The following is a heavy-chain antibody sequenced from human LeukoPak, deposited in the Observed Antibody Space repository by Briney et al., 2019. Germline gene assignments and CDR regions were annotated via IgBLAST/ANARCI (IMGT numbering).Heavy chain of an antibody. V-gene: IGHV1-18*01. J-gene: IGHJ5*02. CDR3: ARDYEIAVRYDCFDP. D-gene: IGHD6-6*01. CDR2: ISGYNGET. Sequence: ASVKVSCKAAGYTFSNFGISWVRQAPGQGLEWMGWISGYNGETNYAQKFQGRGTMTTGTSANTAYMEVRSLRSDDAAVYYCARDYEIAVRYDCFDPWGQGTLVIVSS. CDR1: GYTFSNFG.